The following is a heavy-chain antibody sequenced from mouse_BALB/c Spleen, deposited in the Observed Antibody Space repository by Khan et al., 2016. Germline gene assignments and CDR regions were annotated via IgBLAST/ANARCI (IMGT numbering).Heavy chain of an antibody. V-gene: IGHV3-8*02. Sequence: EVQRQGLRPSHVKPSHTLSLTCSVTGNSITIGYWNWIRKFPGNKLEYIGYISYSDRPYYTPSLKSRIPITRDTSKNQYYLQLNSVTTEDTATYFCARGLNYIAYGGQGTLVPVAA. D-gene: IGHD2-1*01. CDR3: ARGLNYIAY. CDR2: ISYSDRP. J-gene: IGHJ3*01. CDR1: GNSITIGY.